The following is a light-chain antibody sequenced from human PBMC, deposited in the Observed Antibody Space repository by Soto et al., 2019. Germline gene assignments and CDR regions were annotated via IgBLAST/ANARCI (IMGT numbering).Light chain of an antibody. CDR3: SSYTSSTTPYV. CDR1: SSDVGGYNF. Sequence: QSVLTQPASMSGSPGQSINISCTGTSSDVGGYNFVSWFQHHPGKAPKLIIYDVSNRPSGVSNRFSGSKSGNTASLTISGLQAEDEADFYCSSYTSSTTPYVFGTGTKVTVL. V-gene: IGLV2-14*03. J-gene: IGLJ1*01. CDR2: DVS.